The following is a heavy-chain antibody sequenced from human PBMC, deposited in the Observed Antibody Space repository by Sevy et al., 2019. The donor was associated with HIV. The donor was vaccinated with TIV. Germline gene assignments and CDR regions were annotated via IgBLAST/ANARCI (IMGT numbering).Heavy chain of an antibody. J-gene: IGHJ4*02. Sequence: GGSLRLSCAASGFTFSSYWMHWVRQAPGKGLVWVSRINSAGSSTSYADSVKGRFTISRDNAKNTLYLQMNSLRAEDTAVYYCARGYCSSTSCYGSKYYFDYWGQGTLVTVSS. CDR2: INSAGSST. V-gene: IGHV3-74*01. D-gene: IGHD2-2*01. CDR1: GFTFSSYW. CDR3: ARGYCSSTSCYGSKYYFDY.